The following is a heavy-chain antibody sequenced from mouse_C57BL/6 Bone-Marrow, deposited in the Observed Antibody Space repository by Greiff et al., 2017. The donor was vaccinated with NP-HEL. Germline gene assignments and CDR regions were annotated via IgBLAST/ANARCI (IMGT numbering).Heavy chain of an antibody. D-gene: IGHD2-5*01. CDR2: INPNNGGT. CDR3: ARAYYSNYIAY. V-gene: IGHV1-22*01. J-gene: IGHJ3*01. CDR1: GYTFTDYN. Sequence: VQLKESGPELVKPGASVKMSCKASGYTFTDYNMHWVKQSHGKSLEWIGYINPNNGGTSYNQKFKGKATLTVNKSSSTAYMELRSLTSEDSAVYYCARAYYSNYIAYWGQGTLVTVSA.